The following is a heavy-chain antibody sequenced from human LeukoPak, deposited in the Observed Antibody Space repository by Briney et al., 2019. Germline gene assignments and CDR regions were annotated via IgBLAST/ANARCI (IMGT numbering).Heavy chain of an antibody. CDR2: FDPEDGET. D-gene: IGHD3-22*01. Sequence: ASVTVSCKVSGYTLTELSMHWVRQAPGKGLEWMGGFDPEDGETIYAQKFQGRVTMTEDTSTDTAYMELSSLGSEDTAVYYCATDAGTYYYDSSGYPLGYWGQGTLVTVSS. V-gene: IGHV1-24*01. CDR1: GYTLTELS. CDR3: ATDAGTYYYDSSGYPLGY. J-gene: IGHJ4*02.